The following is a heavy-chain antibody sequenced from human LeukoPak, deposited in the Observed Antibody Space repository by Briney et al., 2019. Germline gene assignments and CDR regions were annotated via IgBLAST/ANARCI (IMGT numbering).Heavy chain of an antibody. CDR1: GFTFDDYG. D-gene: IGHD6-19*01. CDR2: INWNGGST. Sequence: GGSLRLSCSASGFTFDDYGMSWVRQAPGKGLEWVSGINWNGGSTGYADSVKGRFTISRDNAKNSLYLQMNSLRAEDTALYYCARDSSGYSSGWYIWDYWGQGTLVTVSS. J-gene: IGHJ4*02. CDR3: ARDSSGYSSGWYIWDY. V-gene: IGHV3-20*04.